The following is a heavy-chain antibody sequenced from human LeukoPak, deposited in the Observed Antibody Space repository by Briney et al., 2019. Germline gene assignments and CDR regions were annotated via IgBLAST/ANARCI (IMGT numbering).Heavy chain of an antibody. Sequence: GGSLRLSCAASGFTFSSYSMNWVRRAPGKGLERVSSISSSSSYIYYADSVKGRFTISRDNAKNSLYLQMNSLRAEDTALYYCAKDTRPHYYGSGSYDYWGQGTLVTVSS. CDR2: ISSSSSYI. V-gene: IGHV3-21*04. D-gene: IGHD3-10*01. CDR1: GFTFSSYS. J-gene: IGHJ4*02. CDR3: AKDTRPHYYGSGSYDY.